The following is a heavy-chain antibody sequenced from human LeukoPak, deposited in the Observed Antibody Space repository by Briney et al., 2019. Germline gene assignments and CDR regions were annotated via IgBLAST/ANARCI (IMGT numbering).Heavy chain of an antibody. CDR1: GYSISSGYY. V-gene: IGHV4-38-2*02. Sequence: KSSETLSLTCTVSGYSISSGYYWGWIRQPPGKGLEWIGSIYHSGSTYYNPSLKSRVTISVDTSKNQFSLKLSSVTAADTAVYYCARAFGYYGSGSSFDYWGQGTLVTVSS. CDR3: ARAFGYYGSGSSFDY. D-gene: IGHD3-10*01. J-gene: IGHJ4*02. CDR2: IYHSGST.